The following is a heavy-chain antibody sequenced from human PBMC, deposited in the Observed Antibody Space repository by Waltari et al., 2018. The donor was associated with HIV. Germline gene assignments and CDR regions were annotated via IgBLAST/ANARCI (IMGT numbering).Heavy chain of an antibody. D-gene: IGHD3-3*01. Sequence: EVQLVESGGGSVRPGGSLRLSCAASGFTFTNYWMSWVRQAPGKGLEWVANIKQDGSETYYADSLKGRFTISRGNAKNSLYLQMKSLRVDDTAVYYCAKNGEFENWSDVENWFDPWGQGTRVTVSS. V-gene: IGHV3-7*03. CDR3: AKNGEFENWSDVENWFDP. CDR2: IKQDGSET. CDR1: GFTFTNYW. J-gene: IGHJ5*02.